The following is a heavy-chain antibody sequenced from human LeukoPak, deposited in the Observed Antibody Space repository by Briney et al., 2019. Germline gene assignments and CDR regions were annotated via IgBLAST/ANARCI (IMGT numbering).Heavy chain of an antibody. V-gene: IGHV3-74*01. Sequence: GGSLRLSCAASGFTFSSYWMHWVRQAPGKGLVWVSRINSDGSSTSYADSVKGRFTISRDNAKNTLYLQMNSLRAEDTALYYCARDTYCSGGSCLRDYWGQGTLVTVSS. CDR2: INSDGSST. CDR1: GFTFSSYW. J-gene: IGHJ4*02. D-gene: IGHD2-15*01. CDR3: ARDTYCSGGSCLRDY.